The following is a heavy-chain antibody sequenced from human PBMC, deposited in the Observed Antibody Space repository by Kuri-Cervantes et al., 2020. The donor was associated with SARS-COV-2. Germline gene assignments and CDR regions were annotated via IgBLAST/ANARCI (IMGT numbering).Heavy chain of an antibody. D-gene: IGHD6-13*01. J-gene: IGHJ6*03. CDR2: ISSSSSYI. CDR3: ARDVAAGRAYYYYMDV. Sequence: GGSLRLSCAASGFTVSSYSMNWVRQAPGKGLEWVSSISSSSSYIYYADSVKGRFTISRDNAKNSLYLQMNSLRAEDTAVYYCARDVAAGRAYYYYMDVWGKGTTVTVSS. CDR1: GFTVSSYS. V-gene: IGHV3-21*01.